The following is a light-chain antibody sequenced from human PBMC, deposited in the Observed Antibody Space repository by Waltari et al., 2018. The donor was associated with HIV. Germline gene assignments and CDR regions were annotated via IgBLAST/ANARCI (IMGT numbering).Light chain of an antibody. J-gene: IGKJ5*01. CDR2: GAS. Sequence: DIQLTQSPSFLSASVGDTVTFTCRASQDISSYLAWYQQKPGEAPKLLIYGASSLHSGVPSEFSGSGSGTEFTLTINSLQPEDFATYYCQQFNSYPVTFGQGTRLEIK. CDR3: QQFNSYPVT. CDR1: QDISSY. V-gene: IGKV1-9*01.